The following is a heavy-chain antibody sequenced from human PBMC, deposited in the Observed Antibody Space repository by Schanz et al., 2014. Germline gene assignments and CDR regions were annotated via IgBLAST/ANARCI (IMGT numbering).Heavy chain of an antibody. CDR2: IYSGGST. Sequence: EVQLVESGGGLVQPGESLRLSCAVSGFSFSSYSMSWVRQAPGKGLEWVSVIYSGGSTYYADSVKGRFTISRDNSKNTLYLQMNSLRAEDTAVYYCARDRWDWNNAFDIWGQGTMVTVSS. CDR1: GFSFSSYS. CDR3: ARDRWDWNNAFDI. V-gene: IGHV3-53*01. J-gene: IGHJ3*02. D-gene: IGHD1-1*01.